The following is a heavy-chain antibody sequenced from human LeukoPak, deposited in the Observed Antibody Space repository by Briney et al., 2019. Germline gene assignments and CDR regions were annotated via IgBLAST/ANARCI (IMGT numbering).Heavy chain of an antibody. CDR2: ISSSSSYI. D-gene: IGHD6-19*01. Sequence: GGSLRLSCAASGFTFSSYSMNWVRQAPGKGLEWVSSISSSSSYIYYADSVKDRFTISRDNAKNSLYLQMNSLRAEDTAVYYCARRIAVAAVSEFDYWGQGTLVTVSS. J-gene: IGHJ4*02. CDR3: ARRIAVAAVSEFDY. CDR1: GFTFSSYS. V-gene: IGHV3-21*01.